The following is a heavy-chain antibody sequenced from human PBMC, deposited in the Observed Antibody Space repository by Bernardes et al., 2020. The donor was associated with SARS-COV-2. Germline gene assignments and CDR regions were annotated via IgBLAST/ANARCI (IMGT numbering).Heavy chain of an antibody. CDR3: ARMLTIFGVALYYFDY. CDR2: ISSSSSTI. Sequence: GGSLRLSCAASGFTFSSYSMNWVRQAPGKGLEWVSYISSSSSTIYYADSVKGRFTISRDNAKNSLYLQMNSLRAEDTAVYYCARMLTIFGVALYYFDYWGQGTLVTVSS. V-gene: IGHV3-48*04. D-gene: IGHD3-3*01. CDR1: GFTFSSYS. J-gene: IGHJ4*02.